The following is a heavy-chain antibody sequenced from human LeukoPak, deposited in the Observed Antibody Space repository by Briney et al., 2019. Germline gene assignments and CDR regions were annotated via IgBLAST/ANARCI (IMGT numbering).Heavy chain of an antibody. Sequence: GGSLRLSCAASGFTFRDYGMSWVRQAPGKGLEWVSSISSSSYIYHADSVKGRFTISRDNAKNSLYLQMNSLRAEDTAVYYCARGKQLVLDYYYYMDVWGKGTTVTVSS. D-gene: IGHD6-13*01. V-gene: IGHV3-69-1*01. CDR2: ISSSSYI. CDR1: GFTFRDYG. J-gene: IGHJ6*03. CDR3: ARGKQLVLDYYYYMDV.